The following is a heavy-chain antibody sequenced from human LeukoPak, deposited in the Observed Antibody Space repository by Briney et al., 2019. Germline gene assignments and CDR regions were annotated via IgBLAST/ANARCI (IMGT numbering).Heavy chain of an antibody. Sequence: SQTLSLTCAISGDIVSSNSVTWNWIRQSPSRGLEWLGGTYYRSTWYNDYAVSVRGRITVNPDTSKNQFSLHLNSVTPEDTAVYYCARRLTQYDCFDPWGQGILVTVSS. CDR3: ARRLTQYDCFDP. CDR1: GDIVSSNSVT. CDR2: TYYRSTWYN. J-gene: IGHJ5*02. V-gene: IGHV6-1*01. D-gene: IGHD2-2*01.